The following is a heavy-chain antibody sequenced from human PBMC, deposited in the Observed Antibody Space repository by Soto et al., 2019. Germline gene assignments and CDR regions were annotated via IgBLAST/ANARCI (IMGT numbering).Heavy chain of an antibody. V-gene: IGHV3-21*01. CDR2: FSSSSSYI. J-gene: IGHJ4*02. D-gene: IGHD3-16*01. CDR3: ARDMDYDYIWGNVPFDY. CDR1: GFTFSSYS. Sequence: PGGSLRLSCAASGFTFSSYSMNWVRQAPGKGLEWVSSFSSSSSYIYYADSVKGRFTISRDNAKNSLYLQMNSLRAEDTAVYYCARDMDYDYIWGNVPFDYWGQGTLVTVSS.